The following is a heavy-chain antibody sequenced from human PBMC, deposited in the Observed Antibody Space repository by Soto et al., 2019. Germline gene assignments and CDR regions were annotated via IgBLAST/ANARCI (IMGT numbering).Heavy chain of an antibody. V-gene: IGHV1-18*01. CDR3: ARGAPSWAYGMDV. CDR2: ISPYNGNT. Sequence: QVQLVQSGAEVKKPGASVKVSCEASGYTFTTYGISWVRQAPGQGLEWMGWISPYNGNTNYAQKLQGRVTMTTDTSTSTAYMDLRSLRSGDTAVYYCARGAPSWAYGMDVWGQGTTVTVSS. D-gene: IGHD1-26*01. J-gene: IGHJ6*02. CDR1: GYTFTTYG.